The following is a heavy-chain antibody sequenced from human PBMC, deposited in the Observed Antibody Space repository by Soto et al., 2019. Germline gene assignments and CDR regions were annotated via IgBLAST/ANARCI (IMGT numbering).Heavy chain of an antibody. Sequence: NPSETLSLTCTFSGGSMSSYYWTCIRHPPGKGLEWIGFIHYGGGTVYNPALRSRVTVTVETSKKQFSLNLSSVTAADTAVYYCVGARYGGVGDPYSQVWRQRALVSVS. J-gene: IGHJ4*02. CDR1: GGSMSSYY. V-gene: IGHV4-59*01. CDR2: IHYGGGT. CDR3: VGARYGGVGDPYSQV. D-gene: IGHD3-16*01.